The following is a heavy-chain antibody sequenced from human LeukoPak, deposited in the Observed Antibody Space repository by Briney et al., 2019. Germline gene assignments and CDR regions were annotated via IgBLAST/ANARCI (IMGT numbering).Heavy chain of an antibody. CDR2: ISSSSSYI. Sequence: PGGSLRLSCAASGFTFSSYSMNWVRQAPGKGLEWVSSISSSSSYIYYADSVKGRFTISRDNAKNSLYLQMNSLRAEDTAVYYCARDAPYSSSRGGACDYWGQGTLVTVSS. J-gene: IGHJ4*02. V-gene: IGHV3-21*01. CDR3: ARDAPYSSSRGGACDY. CDR1: GFTFSSYS. D-gene: IGHD6-6*01.